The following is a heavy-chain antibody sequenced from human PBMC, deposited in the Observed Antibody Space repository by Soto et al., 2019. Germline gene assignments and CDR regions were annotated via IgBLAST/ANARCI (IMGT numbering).Heavy chain of an antibody. Sequence: GGSLRLSCAASGFTFSSYSMNWVRQAPRKGLEWVSSISSSSSYIYYADSVKGRFTISRDNAKNSLYLQMNSLRAEDTAVYYCARDRSDDYYDSSGYRFWGQGTLVTVSS. J-gene: IGHJ4*02. CDR3: ARDRSDDYYDSSGYRF. D-gene: IGHD3-22*01. CDR2: ISSSSSYI. V-gene: IGHV3-21*01. CDR1: GFTFSSYS.